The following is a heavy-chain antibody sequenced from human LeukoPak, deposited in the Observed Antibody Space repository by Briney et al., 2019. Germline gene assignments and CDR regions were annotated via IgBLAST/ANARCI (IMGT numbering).Heavy chain of an antibody. V-gene: IGHV4-34*01. D-gene: IGHD2-15*01. CDR2: IYYSGTS. J-gene: IGHJ4*02. CDR3: ARHGCSAGSCYTLDY. CDR1: GGSFSDYY. Sequence: SETLSLTCAVYGGSFSDYYWTWIRQPPGKGLEWIASIYYSGTSYYNPSLESRVTISVETSKNQFSLKLSSVTAADTAVYYCARHGCSAGSCYTLDYWGQGTLVIVSS.